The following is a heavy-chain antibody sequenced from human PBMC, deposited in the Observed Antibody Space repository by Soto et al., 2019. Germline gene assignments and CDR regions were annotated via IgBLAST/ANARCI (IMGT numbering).Heavy chain of an antibody. Sequence: GGSLRLSCAASGFTFSNAWMNWVRQAPGKGLEWVGRIKSKTDGGTTDYAAPVKGRFTISRDDTKNTLYLQMNSLKTEDTAVYYCTTDGAFGGVHYYYGMDVWGQGTTVTVSS. CDR2: IKSKTDGGTT. CDR3: TTDGAFGGVHYYYGMDV. CDR1: GFTFSNAW. J-gene: IGHJ6*02. D-gene: IGHD3-16*01. V-gene: IGHV3-15*07.